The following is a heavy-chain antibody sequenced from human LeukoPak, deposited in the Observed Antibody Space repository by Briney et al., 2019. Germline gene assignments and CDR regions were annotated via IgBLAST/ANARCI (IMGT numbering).Heavy chain of an antibody. Sequence: ASVKVSCKASGYTLTDYFMHWLRQAPGQGLEWMGWINPNTGGTNSAQNFQGGVTMTRDTSINTAYMELSSLRSDDTAVYYCAKGRASYGVVIDHWGQGTLVTVSS. CDR3: AKGRASYGVVIDH. CDR2: INPNTGGT. D-gene: IGHD3-3*01. V-gene: IGHV1-2*02. J-gene: IGHJ5*02. CDR1: GYTLTDYF.